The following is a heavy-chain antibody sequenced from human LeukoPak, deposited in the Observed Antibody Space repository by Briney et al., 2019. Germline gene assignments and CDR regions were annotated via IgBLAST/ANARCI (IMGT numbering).Heavy chain of an antibody. J-gene: IGHJ4*02. V-gene: IGHV4-4*07. CDR3: ARGCFDWLPYSFDY. CDR2: IYTSGST. Sequence: SETLSLTCTVSGGSISSYYWSWIRQPAGKGLEWIGRIYTSGSTNYNPSLKSRVTMSVDTSKNQFSLKLSSVTAADTAVYYCARGCFDWLPYSFDYWGQGTLVTVSS. CDR1: GGSISSYY. D-gene: IGHD3-9*01.